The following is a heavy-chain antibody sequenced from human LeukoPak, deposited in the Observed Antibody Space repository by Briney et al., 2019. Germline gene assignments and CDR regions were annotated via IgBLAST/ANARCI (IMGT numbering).Heavy chain of an antibody. V-gene: IGHV3-21*01. J-gene: IGHJ4*02. CDR3: ARHPADY. CDR2: IGTSSSSGSYI. CDR1: GFTFSSYS. Sequence: GGSLRLSCAASGFTFSSYSMNWVRQAPGKGLEWVSSIGTSSSSGSYIYYADSVKGRFTISRDNAKNSLYLQMNSLRAEDTAVYYCARHPADYWGQGTQVTVSS.